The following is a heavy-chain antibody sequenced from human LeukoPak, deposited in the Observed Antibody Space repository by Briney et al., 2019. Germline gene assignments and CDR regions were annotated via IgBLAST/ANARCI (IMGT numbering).Heavy chain of an antibody. Sequence: SETLSLTCTVSGGSISSYYWSWIRQPAGKGLEWIGRIYTSGSTNYNPSLKSRVTMSVDTSKNQFSLKLSSMTAADTAVYYCARVMSALTGYFFDPWGQGTLVTVSS. CDR3: ARVMSALTGYFFDP. CDR2: IYTSGST. D-gene: IGHD3-9*01. CDR1: GGSISSYY. J-gene: IGHJ5*02. V-gene: IGHV4-4*07.